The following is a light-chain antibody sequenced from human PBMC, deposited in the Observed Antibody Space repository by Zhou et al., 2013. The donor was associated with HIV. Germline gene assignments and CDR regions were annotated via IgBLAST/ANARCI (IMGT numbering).Light chain of an antibody. CDR1: LSVGSIF. V-gene: IGKV3-20*01. CDR3: QQYGISPYT. CDR2: GAS. Sequence: EIVLTQSPGTLSLSPGERATLSCRASLSVGSIFLAWYQQKPGQAPRLLIYGASNRATGIPDRFSGSESGTDFILTISRLEPEDSAVYYCQQYGISPYTFGQGTKLEIK. J-gene: IGKJ2*01.